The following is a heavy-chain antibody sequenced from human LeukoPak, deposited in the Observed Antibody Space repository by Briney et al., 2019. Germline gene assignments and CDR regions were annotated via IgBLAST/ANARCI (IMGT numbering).Heavy chain of an antibody. Sequence: PSQTLSLTCSVSGGSISSGVYYWSWIRQPPGKGLEWIGYIYYSGSTNYNPALKSRVTVSVDTSKNQFSLKLTSVTAADTAVYYCARGYGGYDWVFESWGQGTLVTVSS. D-gene: IGHD5-12*01. CDR3: ARGYGGYDWVFES. V-gene: IGHV4-61*08. CDR1: GGSISSGVYY. J-gene: IGHJ4*02. CDR2: IYYSGST.